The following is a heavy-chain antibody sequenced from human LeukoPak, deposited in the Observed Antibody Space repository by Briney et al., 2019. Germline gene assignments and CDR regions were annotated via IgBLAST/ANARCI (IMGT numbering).Heavy chain of an antibody. CDR2: INPNSGGT. CDR1: GYTFTGYY. Sequence: GASVKVSCKASGYTFTGYYMHWVRQAPGQGLEWMGWINPNSGGTNYAQKFQGRVTMTRDTSTSTVYMELSSLRSEDTAVYYCARDRSGIAVAPDIWGQGTMVTVSS. J-gene: IGHJ3*02. V-gene: IGHV1-2*02. CDR3: ARDRSGIAVAPDI. D-gene: IGHD6-19*01.